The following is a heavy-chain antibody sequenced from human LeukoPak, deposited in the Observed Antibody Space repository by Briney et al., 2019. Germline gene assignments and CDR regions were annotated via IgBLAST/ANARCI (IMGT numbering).Heavy chain of an antibody. Sequence: SETLSLTCTVSGGSISSYYWGWIRRPPGKGLEWIGYIYYSGNTNYNPSLKSRVTISVDTSKNQFSLKLSSVTAADTAVYYCARGSDTSMLNWFDPWGQGTLVTVSS. CDR1: GGSISSYY. CDR2: IYYSGNT. V-gene: IGHV4-59*01. J-gene: IGHJ5*02. CDR3: ARGSDTSMLNWFDP. D-gene: IGHD5-18*01.